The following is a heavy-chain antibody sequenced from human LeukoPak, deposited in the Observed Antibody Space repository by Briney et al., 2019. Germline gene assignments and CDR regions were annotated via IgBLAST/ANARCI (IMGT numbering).Heavy chain of an antibody. CDR3: ARPRPFDS. Sequence: GESLKISCKAPGYSFTNYRIGWMRQMPGKGLEWMAIIYPGNSDTRYSPSFRVQVTISADKSISTAYLQWSSLKASDTGMYYCARPRPFDSWGQGTMVSVSS. CDR2: IYPGNSDT. J-gene: IGHJ3*02. V-gene: IGHV5-51*01. CDR1: GYSFTNYR.